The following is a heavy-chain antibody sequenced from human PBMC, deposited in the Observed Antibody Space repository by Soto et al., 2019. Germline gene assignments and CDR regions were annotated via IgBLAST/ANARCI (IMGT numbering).Heavy chain of an antibody. CDR3: VREERIAAHQLDY. V-gene: IGHV4-30-4*01. CDR1: GESIKRSGYH. D-gene: IGHD6-6*01. Sequence: LSRTSTVSGESIKRSGYHWSWTRPSPAKGLEWIGYIHNSGTSFYNPSLRCRVTVTLDTSRSQFALTLASVTAADTAVYYCVREERIAAHQLDYWGHLIPVTV. J-gene: IGHJ4*01. CDR2: IHNSGTS.